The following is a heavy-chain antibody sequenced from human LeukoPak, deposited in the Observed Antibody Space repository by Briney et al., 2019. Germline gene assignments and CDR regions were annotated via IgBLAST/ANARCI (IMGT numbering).Heavy chain of an antibody. Sequence: SETLSLTCTVSGGSISGYYWSWIRQPPGKGLEWIGYISYSGSTNYNPSLKSRVTISVDTSKNLFSLNLKLTSVTAADTAVYYCTRGGSGYDWFDPWGQGTLVTVSS. CDR2: ISYSGST. CDR3: TRGGSGYDWFDP. CDR1: GGSISGYY. J-gene: IGHJ5*02. V-gene: IGHV4-59*01. D-gene: IGHD5-12*01.